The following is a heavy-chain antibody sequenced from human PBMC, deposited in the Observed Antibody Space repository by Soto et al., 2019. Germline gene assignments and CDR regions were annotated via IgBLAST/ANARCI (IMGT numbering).Heavy chain of an antibody. Sequence: QVQLVQSGAEVKKPGTSVKVSCKASGYTFTSYYMHWVRQAPGQGLEWMGIINPSGGSTSYAQKFQGRVTMTRDTSTSTVYMELSSLRSEDTAVYYCARETGLLTTVTTWGYFDYWGQGTLVTVSS. D-gene: IGHD4-17*01. CDR2: INPSGGST. CDR3: ARETGLLTTVTTWGYFDY. V-gene: IGHV1-46*03. CDR1: GYTFTSYY. J-gene: IGHJ4*02.